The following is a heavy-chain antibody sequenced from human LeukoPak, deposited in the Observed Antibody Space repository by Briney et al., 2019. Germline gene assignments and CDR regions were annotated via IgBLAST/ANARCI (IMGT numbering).Heavy chain of an antibody. Sequence: SETLSLTCTVSGVSVSGSVNYWAWVRQSPGKGLEWIGSTYYSGKAYYSPSLKSRVSMSVDTSKNQFSLKLTSVTAADTAIYYCARGVQAYYFDSSGPFDNWGQGTQVTVSS. V-gene: IGHV4-39*07. D-gene: IGHD3-22*01. CDR2: TYYSGKA. J-gene: IGHJ4*02. CDR1: GVSVSGSVNY. CDR3: ARGVQAYYFDSSGPFDN.